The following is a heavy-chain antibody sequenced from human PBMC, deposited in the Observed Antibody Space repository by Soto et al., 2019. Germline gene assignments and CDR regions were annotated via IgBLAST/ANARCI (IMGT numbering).Heavy chain of an antibody. V-gene: IGHV4-59*01. J-gene: IGHJ4*02. CDR1: GGSISSYY. CDR3: ASFKEAAGIGY. CDR2: IYYSGST. D-gene: IGHD6-13*01. Sequence: PSETLSLTCTVSGGSISSYYWSWIRQPPGKGLEWIGYIYYSGSTNYNPSLKSRVTISVDTSKNQFSLKLSSVTAADTAVYYCASFKEAAGIGYWGQGTLVTVSS.